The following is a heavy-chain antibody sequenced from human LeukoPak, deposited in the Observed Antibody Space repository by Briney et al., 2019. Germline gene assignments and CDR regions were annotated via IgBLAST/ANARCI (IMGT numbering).Heavy chain of an antibody. J-gene: IGHJ4*02. CDR1: GFTFSSHW. CDR3: ARGAYAWQDY. Sequence: GGSLRLSCAASGFTFSSHWMHWVRQAPGKGLVWVSRINGDGASTAYADSVRGRFTISRDNAKSTLYLQMNSLRADDTAVYYCARGAYAWQDYWGQGILVTDSS. CDR2: INGDGAST. D-gene: IGHD3-16*01. V-gene: IGHV3-74*01.